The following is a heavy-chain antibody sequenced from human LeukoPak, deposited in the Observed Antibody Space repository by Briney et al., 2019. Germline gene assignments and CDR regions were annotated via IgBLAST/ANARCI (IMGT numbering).Heavy chain of an antibody. V-gene: IGHV3-21*01. D-gene: IGHD5-18*01. Sequence: GGPLRLSCAASGFTFSSYSMNWVRQAPGKGLEWVSPISSSSSYIYYADSVKGRFTISRDNAKNSLYLQMNSLRAEDTAVYYCAREGGYSYGIDAFDIWGQGTMVTVSS. J-gene: IGHJ3*02. CDR1: GFTFSSYS. CDR3: AREGGYSYGIDAFDI. CDR2: ISSSSSYI.